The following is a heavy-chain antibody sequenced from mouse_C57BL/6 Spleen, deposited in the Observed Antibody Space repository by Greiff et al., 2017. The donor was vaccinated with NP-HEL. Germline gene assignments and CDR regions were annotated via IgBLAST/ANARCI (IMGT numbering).Heavy chain of an antibody. CDR2: IYPRSGNT. CDR1: GYTFTSYG. Sequence: QVQLQQSGAELARPGASVKLSCKASGYTFTSYGISWVKQRTGQGLEWIGEIYPRSGNTYYNEKFKGKATLTADKSSSTAYMELRSLTSEDSAVYFCARWSYDYDGYWYFDVWGTGTTVTVSS. D-gene: IGHD2-4*01. J-gene: IGHJ1*03. V-gene: IGHV1-81*01. CDR3: ARWSYDYDGYWYFDV.